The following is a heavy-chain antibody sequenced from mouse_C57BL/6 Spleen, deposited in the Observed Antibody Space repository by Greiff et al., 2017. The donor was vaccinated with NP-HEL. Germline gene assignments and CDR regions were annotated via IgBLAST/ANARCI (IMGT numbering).Heavy chain of an antibody. CDR1: GYTFTNYW. D-gene: IGHD1-1*01. V-gene: IGHV1-63*01. Sequence: QVQLQQSGAELVRPGTSVKMSCKASGYTFTNYWIGWAKQRPGHGLEWIGDIYPGGGYTNYNEKFKGKATLTADQSSSTAYMQFSSLTSEDSDNYDCAREGYYYGSSYDAMDYWGQGTSVTVSS. CDR3: AREGYYYGSSYDAMDY. J-gene: IGHJ4*01. CDR2: IYPGGGYT.